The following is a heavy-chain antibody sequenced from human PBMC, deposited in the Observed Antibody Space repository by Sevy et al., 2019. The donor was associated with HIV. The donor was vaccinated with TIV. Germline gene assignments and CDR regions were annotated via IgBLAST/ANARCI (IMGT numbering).Heavy chain of an antibody. CDR3: ARDQHDYGGNLRMCWFDS. Sequence: GGSLRLSCAASGFTFSSYDMHWVRQAPGRGLEWVAVISYAGSTKYYADSVKGRFTISRDNSKNTLFLQMISLRPEDTSVYYCARDQHDYGGNLRMCWFDSWGQGTLVTVSS. CDR1: GFTFSSYD. J-gene: IGHJ5*01. D-gene: IGHD4-17*01. CDR2: ISYAGSTK. V-gene: IGHV3-30-3*01.